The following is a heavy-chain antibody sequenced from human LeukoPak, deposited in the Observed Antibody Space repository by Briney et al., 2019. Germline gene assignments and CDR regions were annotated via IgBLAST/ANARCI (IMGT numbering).Heavy chain of an antibody. CDR2: IIPIFGTA. Sequence: SVTVSCKASGGTFSSYAISWVRQAPGQGLEWMGRIIPIFGTANYAQKFQGRVTITTDESTSTAYMELSSLRSEDTAVYYCARTYCGGDCYLWFDPWGQGTLVTVSS. CDR1: GGTFSSYA. J-gene: IGHJ5*02. CDR3: ARTYCGGDCYLWFDP. V-gene: IGHV1-69*05. D-gene: IGHD2-21*02.